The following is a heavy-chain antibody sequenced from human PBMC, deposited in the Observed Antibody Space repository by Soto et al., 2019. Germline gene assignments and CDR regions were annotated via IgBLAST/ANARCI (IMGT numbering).Heavy chain of an antibody. V-gene: IGHV1-2*02. CDR1: GYTLTGYF. J-gene: IGHJ5*02. CDR2: IDPYSGGA. D-gene: IGHD3-10*01. CDR3: ARVIRGAYYNSPLDT. Sequence: APGKVSCKASGYTLTGYFMHRVRQAPGQGLEWMGWIDPYSGGADYAQSFQGRVTMTRDTSISTVYMELSRLRFNDTAVYYCARVIRGAYYNSPLDTWGQGTVVTVSS.